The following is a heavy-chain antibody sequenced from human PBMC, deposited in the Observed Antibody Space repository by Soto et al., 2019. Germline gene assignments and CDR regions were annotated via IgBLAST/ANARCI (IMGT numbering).Heavy chain of an antibody. Sequence: EVQLVESGGGLVKPGGSLRLSCAASGFTLSSFSMNWVRQAPGKGLEWVSSISSSSSFIYQADSVKGRFTISRDNAKDSLYLQMNSLRAEDTAVYYCARDRDWYFDLWGRGSLFTVSS. V-gene: IGHV3-21*01. CDR2: ISSSSSFI. J-gene: IGHJ2*01. CDR1: GFTLSSFS. D-gene: IGHD3-10*01. CDR3: ARDRDWYFDL.